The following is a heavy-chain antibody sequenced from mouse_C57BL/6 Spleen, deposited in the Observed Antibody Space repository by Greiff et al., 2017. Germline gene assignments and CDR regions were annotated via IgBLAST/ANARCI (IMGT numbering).Heavy chain of an antibody. V-gene: IGHV1-69*01. CDR2: IDPSDSYT. J-gene: IGHJ3*01. CDR3: AREDGNSTLTY. D-gene: IGHD2-1*01. Sequence: QVQLQQPGAELVMPGASVKLSCKASGYTFTSYWMHWVKQRPGQGLEWIGEIDPSDSYTNYNQKFKGKSTLTVDKSSSTAYMQLSSLTSEDSAVYYCAREDGNSTLTYWGQGTLVTVSA. CDR1: GYTFTSYW.